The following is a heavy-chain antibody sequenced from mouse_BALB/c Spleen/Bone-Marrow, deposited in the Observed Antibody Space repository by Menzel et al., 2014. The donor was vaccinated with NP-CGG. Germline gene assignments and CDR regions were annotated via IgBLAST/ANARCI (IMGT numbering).Heavy chain of an antibody. Sequence: EVQLQESGPELVKPGASVKISCKTSGYTFTEYTIHWVKQSHGKSLEWIGNINPNIGGTTYNQKFKDKATLTVDKSSSTAYMQLSSPTSEDSAVYYCTRRDRYDYYGVDYWGQGTSVTVSS. V-gene: IGHV1-18*01. D-gene: IGHD2-14*01. CDR3: TRRDRYDYYGVDY. CDR2: INPNIGGT. CDR1: GYTFTEYT. J-gene: IGHJ4*01.